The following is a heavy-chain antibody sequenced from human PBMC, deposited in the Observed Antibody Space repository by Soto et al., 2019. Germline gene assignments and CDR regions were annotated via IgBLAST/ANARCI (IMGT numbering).Heavy chain of an antibody. CDR2: ISGSGGST. Sequence: TGGSLILSCAASGFTFSSYDISWVRQAPGKGLEWVSAISGSGGSTYYADSVKGRFTISRDNSKNTLYLQMNSLRAEDTAVYYCARGKGYYDSSGYYPDAFDIWGQGTMVNVS. CDR1: GFTFSSYD. D-gene: IGHD3-22*01. V-gene: IGHV3-23*01. CDR3: ARGKGYYDSSGYYPDAFDI. J-gene: IGHJ3*02.